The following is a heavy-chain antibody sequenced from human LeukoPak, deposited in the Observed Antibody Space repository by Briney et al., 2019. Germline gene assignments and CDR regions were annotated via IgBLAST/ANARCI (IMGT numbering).Heavy chain of an antibody. CDR3: ARLPRGIAVARDY. J-gene: IGHJ4*02. D-gene: IGHD6-19*01. CDR1: GFTVSSNY. CDR2: IYSGGST. Sequence: GSLRLSCAASGFTVSSNYMSWVRQAPGKGLEWVSVIYSGGSTYYAGSVKGRFTISRDNSKNTLYLQMNSLRAEDTAVYYCARLPRGIAVARDYWGQGTLVTVSS. V-gene: IGHV3-66*04.